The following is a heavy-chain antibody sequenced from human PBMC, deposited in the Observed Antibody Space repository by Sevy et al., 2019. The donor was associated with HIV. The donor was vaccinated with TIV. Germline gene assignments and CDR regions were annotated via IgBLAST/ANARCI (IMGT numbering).Heavy chain of an antibody. V-gene: IGHV3-23*01. D-gene: IGHD1-26*01. J-gene: IGHJ3*01. CDR1: GFTFSNYA. CDR3: AKDRARVVGDAFDL. Sequence: GGSLRLSCAVSGFTFSNYAMSWVRQAPGKGLEWVSAIGGSGGSSYYAESVKGRFIIPRDNSKNTLSLQMNSLRGEDTAVYYCAKDRARVVGDAFDLWGQGTMVTVSS. CDR2: IGGSGGSS.